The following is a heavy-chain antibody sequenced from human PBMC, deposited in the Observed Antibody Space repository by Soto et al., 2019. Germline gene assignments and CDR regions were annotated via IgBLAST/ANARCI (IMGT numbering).Heavy chain of an antibody. CDR3: ARDLAGTTGYYGMDV. Sequence: SVKVSCKAFGGTFSSYAISWVRQAPGQGLEWMGGIIPIFGTANYAQKFQGRVTITADESTSTAYMELSSLRSEDTAVYYCARDLAGTTGYYGMDVWGQGTTVTVSS. CDR1: GGTFSSYA. V-gene: IGHV1-69*13. CDR2: IIPIFGTA. D-gene: IGHD1-1*01. J-gene: IGHJ6*02.